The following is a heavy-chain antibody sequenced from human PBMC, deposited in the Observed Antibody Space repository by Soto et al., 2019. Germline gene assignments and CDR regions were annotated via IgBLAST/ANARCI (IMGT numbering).Heavy chain of an antibody. J-gene: IGHJ6*02. D-gene: IGHD3-10*01. CDR2: ISAYNGNT. CDR3: ARDNAYGSGSTYYDYGMDV. CDR1: GYTFTSYG. Sequence: ASVQVSCKASGYTFTSYGISWVRQAPGQGLEWMGWISAYNGNTNYAQKLQGRVTITTDTSPSTAYMELRSLRSDDTAVYYCARDNAYGSGSTYYDYGMDVWGQGTTVTVSS. V-gene: IGHV1-18*01.